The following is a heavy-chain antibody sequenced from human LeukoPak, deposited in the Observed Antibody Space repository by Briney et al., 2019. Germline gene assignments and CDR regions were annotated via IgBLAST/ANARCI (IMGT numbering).Heavy chain of an antibody. CDR1: GGTFSSYA. V-gene: IGHV1-69*05. D-gene: IGHD2-2*01. CDR3: AREANGVVVPAL. CDR2: IIPIFGTA. J-gene: IGHJ3*01. Sequence: GSSVKVSCKASGGTFSSYAISWVRQAPGQGLEWMGGIIPIFGTANYAQKFQGRVTITTDESTSTAYMELSSLRSEDTAVYYCAREANGVVVPALWGQGTMVTVSS.